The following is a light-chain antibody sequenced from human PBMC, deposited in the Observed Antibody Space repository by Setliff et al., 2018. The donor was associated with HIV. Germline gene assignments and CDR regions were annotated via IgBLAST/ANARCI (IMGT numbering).Light chain of an antibody. J-gene: IGLJ1*01. Sequence: QSALTQPASVSGSPGQSITISCTGTSSDVDTYNYVSWYHQHPGKAPKLVIYDVSKRPSGVSNRFSGSKSGTTAEDEADYYCSSYAGSNKGVFGTGTKVTVL. CDR3: SSYAGSNKGV. CDR1: SSDVDTYNY. V-gene: IGLV2-14*03. CDR2: DVS.